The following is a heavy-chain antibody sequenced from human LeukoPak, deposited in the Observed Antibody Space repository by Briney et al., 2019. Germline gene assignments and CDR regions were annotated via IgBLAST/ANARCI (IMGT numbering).Heavy chain of an antibody. CDR2: IYHSGST. CDR1: GYSISSGYY. Sequence: SETLSLTCTVSGYSISSGYYWGWIRQPPGKRLEWIGSIYHSGSTYYNPSLKSRVTISVDTSKNQFSLKLSSVTAADTAVYYCARSSEDCSSTSCYWFSMGSWFDPWGQGTLVTVSS. V-gene: IGHV4-38-2*02. J-gene: IGHJ5*02. D-gene: IGHD2-2*01. CDR3: ARSSEDCSSTSCYWFSMGSWFDP.